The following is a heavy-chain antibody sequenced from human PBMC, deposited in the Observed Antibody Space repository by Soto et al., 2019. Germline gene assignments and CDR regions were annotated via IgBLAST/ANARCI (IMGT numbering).Heavy chain of an antibody. J-gene: IGHJ3*02. CDR2: ISGSGGST. CDR1: GFTFSSYA. CDR3: AKEQTGYCSGGSCLTDAFDI. V-gene: IGHV3-23*01. Sequence: GGSLRLSCAASGFTFSSYAMSWVRQAPGKGLEWVSAISGSGGSTYYADSVKGRFTISRDNSKNTLYLQMNGLRAEDTAVYYCAKEQTGYCSGGSCLTDAFDIWGQGTMVTVSS. D-gene: IGHD2-15*01.